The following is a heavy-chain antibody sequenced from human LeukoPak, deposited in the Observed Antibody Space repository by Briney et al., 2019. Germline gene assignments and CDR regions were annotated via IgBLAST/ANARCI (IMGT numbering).Heavy chain of an antibody. CDR1: GYTFTSYG. V-gene: IGHV1-18*01. J-gene: IGHJ4*02. CDR3: ARDRDYYYDSSGYYYY. CDR2: ISAYNGNT. Sequence: ASVKVSCKASGYTFTSYGISWVRQAPGQGLEWMGWISAYNGNTNYAQKLQGRVTMTTDTSTSTAYMELRSLRSDDTAVYYCARDRDYYYDSSGYYYYWGQGTLVTVSS. D-gene: IGHD3-22*01.